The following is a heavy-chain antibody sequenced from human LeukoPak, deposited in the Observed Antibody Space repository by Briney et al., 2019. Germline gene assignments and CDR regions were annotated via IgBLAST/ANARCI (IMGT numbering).Heavy chain of an antibody. V-gene: IGHV1-2*02. CDR1: GYTFTGYY. Sequence: ASVKVPCKASGYTFTGYYMHWVRQAPGQGLEWMGWNNPNSGCTNYQQKFQGRVTMTRHTSNSPAYMELSRLRCDDPPDYYCCRAVQRWGLPNSLGYWGQGTLVTVSS. J-gene: IGHJ4*02. CDR2: NNPNSGCT. CDR3: CRAVQRWGLPNSLGY. D-gene: IGHD7-27*01.